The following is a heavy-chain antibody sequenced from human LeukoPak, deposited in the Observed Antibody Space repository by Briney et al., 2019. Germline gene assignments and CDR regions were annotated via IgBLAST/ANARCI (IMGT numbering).Heavy chain of an antibody. CDR1: GGSISSGDYY. D-gene: IGHD2-2*01. V-gene: IGHV4-30-4*08. Sequence: SETLSLTCTVSGGSISSGDYYWSWIRLPPGKGLEWIGYIYYSGSTYYNPSLKSRVTISVDTSKNQFSLKLSSVTAADTAVYYCAREKVVPAAMLDYWGQGTLVTVSS. CDR2: IYYSGST. J-gene: IGHJ4*02. CDR3: AREKVVPAAMLDY.